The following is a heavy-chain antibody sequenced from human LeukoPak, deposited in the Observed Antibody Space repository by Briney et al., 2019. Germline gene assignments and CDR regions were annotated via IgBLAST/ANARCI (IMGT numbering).Heavy chain of an antibody. CDR1: GFTFRSFW. CDR2: VNGDGSST. D-gene: IGHD2-21*02. V-gene: IGHV3-74*01. Sequence: GRSLRLSCAASGFTFRSFWMHWVRQDPGKGLVWVSHVNGDGSSTSYADSVKGRFTISRDNAKNTLFLQMNSLKAEDTAVYYCARTATDALDIWGQGTVVTVSS. J-gene: IGHJ3*02. CDR3: ARTATDALDI.